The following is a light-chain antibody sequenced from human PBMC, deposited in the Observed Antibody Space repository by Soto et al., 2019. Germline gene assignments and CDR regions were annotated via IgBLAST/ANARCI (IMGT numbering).Light chain of an antibody. CDR1: TSDIGRYNY. CDR3: SSYAGNSRYV. CDR2: EVS. Sequence: QSVVTQPPCASVPPGQSVTISCTGTTSDIGRYNYISWYQQLPGKAPKLIIYEVSKRPSGVPDRLCGFKYGNTASLTVSGLQAEDEADYYCSSYAGNSRYVFGTGTKVTVL. V-gene: IGLV2-8*01. J-gene: IGLJ1*01.